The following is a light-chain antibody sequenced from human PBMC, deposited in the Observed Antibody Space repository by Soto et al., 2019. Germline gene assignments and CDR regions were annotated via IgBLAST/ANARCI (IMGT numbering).Light chain of an antibody. CDR2: DVS. J-gene: IGLJ1*01. CDR1: SSDVGGYNY. V-gene: IGLV2-14*01. Sequence: QSALTQPASVSGSPGQSITISCTGTSSDVGGYNYVSWYQQHPGKAPKLMNYDVSSRPSGVSNRFSGSKSGNTASLTISGLQAEDEADYYCSSYTSSSTGYVFGTGTKLTVL. CDR3: SSYTSSSTGYV.